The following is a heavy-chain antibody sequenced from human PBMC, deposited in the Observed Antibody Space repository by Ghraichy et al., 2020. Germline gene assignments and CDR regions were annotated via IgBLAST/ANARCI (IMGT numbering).Heavy chain of an antibody. J-gene: IGHJ4*02. D-gene: IGHD3-10*01. CDR3: ARLWFGEKNYFDY. CDR1: GGSISSSSYY. CDR2: IYYSGST. Sequence: GSLSLTCTVSGGSISSSSYYWGWIRQPPGKGLEWIGSIYYSGSTYYNPSLKSRVTISVDTSKNQFSLKLSSVTAADTAVYYCARLWFGEKNYFDYWGQGTLVTVSS. V-gene: IGHV4-39*01.